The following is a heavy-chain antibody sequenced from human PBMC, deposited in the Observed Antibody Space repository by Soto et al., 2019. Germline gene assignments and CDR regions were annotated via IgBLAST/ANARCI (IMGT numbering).Heavy chain of an antibody. J-gene: IGHJ4*02. Sequence: QVQLVQSGAELKKPGASVKVSCKASGYTFTSYDINWVRQATGQGLEWLGWMNPNSGNTGYAQKFQGRVTMTRNTSIGTAYMELSSLRSEDTAVYYCASATAVASTGFDYWGQGTLVTVSS. V-gene: IGHV1-8*01. CDR2: MNPNSGNT. D-gene: IGHD6-19*01. CDR3: ASATAVASTGFDY. CDR1: GYTFTSYD.